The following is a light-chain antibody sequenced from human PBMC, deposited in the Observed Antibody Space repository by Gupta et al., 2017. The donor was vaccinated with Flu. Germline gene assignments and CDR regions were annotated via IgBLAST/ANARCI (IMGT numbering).Light chain of an antibody. CDR1: QSVSYN. J-gene: IGKJ1*01. Sequence: EIVMTQSPATLSVSPGERAILSCRASQSVSYNLAWFQQKPGQGPRLLIYGASSRARGLPDRFRGSGSGTEFTLSISSLQSEDFAVYYCQQYNKWPRTFGQGTKVEIK. CDR2: GAS. CDR3: QQYNKWPRT. V-gene: IGKV3-15*01.